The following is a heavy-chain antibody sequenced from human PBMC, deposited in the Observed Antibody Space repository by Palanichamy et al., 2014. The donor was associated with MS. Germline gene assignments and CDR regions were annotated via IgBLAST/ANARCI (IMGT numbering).Heavy chain of an antibody. Sequence: WVGGIIPIFGTANYAQKFQDRVTITADESTSTAYMELSSLRSEDTAVYYCGYGSGGSYMDVWGKGTTVTVSS. CDR3: GYGSGGSYMDV. CDR2: IIPIFGTA. J-gene: IGHJ6*03. D-gene: IGHD3-10*01. V-gene: IGHV1-69*01.